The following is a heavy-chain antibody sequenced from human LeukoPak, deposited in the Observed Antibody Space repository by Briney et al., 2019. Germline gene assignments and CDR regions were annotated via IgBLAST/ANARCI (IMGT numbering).Heavy chain of an antibody. CDR1: GFTFSSYA. Sequence: GGSLRLSCAASGFTFSSYAMTWVRQAPGKGLEWVSVIAAGSGGIHYADSVKGRFTISRDNSKNTLYLQMNSLRAEDTAVYYCATSSGIPDYWGQGTLVTVSS. V-gene: IGHV3-23*01. CDR2: IAAGSGGI. J-gene: IGHJ4*02. D-gene: IGHD3-10*01. CDR3: ATSSGIPDY.